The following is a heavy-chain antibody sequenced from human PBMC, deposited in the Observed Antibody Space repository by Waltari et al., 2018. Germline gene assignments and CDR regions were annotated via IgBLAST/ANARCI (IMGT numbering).Heavy chain of an antibody. J-gene: IGHJ6*03. CDR2: INAGNGNT. CDR3: ARGHTGYYYYYYMDV. V-gene: IGHV1-3*01. D-gene: IGHD5-18*01. CDR1: GYTFTSYA. Sequence: QVQLVQSGAEVKKPGASVKVSCKASGYTFTSYAMHWVRQAPGQRLEWMGWINAGNGNTKYSQKFQGRVTITRDTSASTAYMELSSLRAEDTAVYYCARGHTGYYYYYYMDVWGKGTTVTVSS.